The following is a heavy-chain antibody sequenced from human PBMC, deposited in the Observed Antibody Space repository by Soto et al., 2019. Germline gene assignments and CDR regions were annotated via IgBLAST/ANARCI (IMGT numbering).Heavy chain of an antibody. CDR3: TKNIVVVPAAYDWFDP. CDR2: ISGGGGST. D-gene: IGHD2-2*01. V-gene: IGHV3-23*01. CDR1: GFTFSTFA. J-gene: IGHJ5*02. Sequence: GSLRLSCAASGFTFSTFAMTWVRQAPGKGLEWVSGISGGGGSTYYADSVKGRFTISRDNSKNTLYLQMNSLRADDTAVYYCTKNIVVVPAAYDWFDPWGQGTLVTVSS.